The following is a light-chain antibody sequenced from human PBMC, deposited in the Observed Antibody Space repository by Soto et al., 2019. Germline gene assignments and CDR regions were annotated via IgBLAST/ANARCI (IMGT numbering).Light chain of an antibody. J-gene: IGKJ1*01. CDR3: QKYNNYPRT. CDR2: DDS. CDR1: ESIRTW. V-gene: IGKV1-5*01. Sequence: DIQMTQSPTTLSASVGDRVTITCRASESIRTWLAWYQHKPGKAPKFLIYDDSTLQSGVPSRFSGSGSGTEFNLTISRLQPDDFATYYCQKYNNYPRTFGQGTKVDIK.